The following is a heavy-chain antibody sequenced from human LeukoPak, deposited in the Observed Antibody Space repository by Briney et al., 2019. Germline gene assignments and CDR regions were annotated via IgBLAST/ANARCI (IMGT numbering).Heavy chain of an antibody. D-gene: IGHD1-26*01. J-gene: IGHJ3*01. CDR2: INAGNGNT. CDR1: GYTFTSYA. CDR3: ARAFGSGSYFDAFDF. Sequence: GASVKVSCKASGYTFTSYAMHWVRQAPGQRLEWMGWINAGNGNTKYSQKFQGRVTITRDTSASTAYMELSSLRSEDTAVYYCARAFGSGSYFDAFDFWGQGPMVTASS. V-gene: IGHV1-3*01.